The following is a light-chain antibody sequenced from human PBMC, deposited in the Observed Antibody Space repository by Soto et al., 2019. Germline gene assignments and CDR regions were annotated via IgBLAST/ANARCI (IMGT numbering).Light chain of an antibody. V-gene: IGLV1-40*01. Sequence: QPVLTQPPSVSGAPGQRVTISCTGSSSNIGAGYDVHWYQQLPGTAPKLLIHGNTNRPSGVPDRFSGSKSGTSASLAISGLQAEDEADYYCQSYDTSQSGSYVFGTGTKLTVL. CDR2: GNT. CDR3: QSYDTSQSGSYV. J-gene: IGLJ1*01. CDR1: SSNIGAGYD.